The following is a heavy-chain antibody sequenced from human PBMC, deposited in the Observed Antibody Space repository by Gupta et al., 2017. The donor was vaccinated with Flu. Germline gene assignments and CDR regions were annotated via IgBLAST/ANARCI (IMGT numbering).Heavy chain of an antibody. J-gene: IGHJ1*01. CDR3: ARDTEGWYPAEYFQH. CDR2: INPNSGGT. D-gene: IGHD6-19*01. V-gene: IGHV1-2*02. Sequence: QVQLVQSGAEVKKPGASVKVSCKASGYTFTGYYMHWVRQAPGQGLEWMGWINPNSGGTNYAQKFQGRVTMTRDTSISTAYMELSRLRSDDTAVYYCARDTEGWYPAEYFQHWGQGTLVTVSS. CDR1: GYTFTGYY.